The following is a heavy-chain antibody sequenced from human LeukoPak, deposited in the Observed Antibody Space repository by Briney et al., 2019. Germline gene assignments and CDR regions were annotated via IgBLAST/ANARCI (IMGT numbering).Heavy chain of an antibody. CDR2: IIPVFDTA. D-gene: IGHD6-13*01. J-gene: IGHJ4*02. Sequence: ASVKVSCKASGDTFSNYDVTWVRQAPGQGLEWMGRIIPVFDTAKYAQNFQGRVTMTTDESSSTAYMELYSLRSEDTAVYYCALSAEKQLVYFDFGGQGPLVTVSS. V-gene: IGHV1-69*05. CDR3: ALSAEKQLVYFDF. CDR1: GDTFSNYD.